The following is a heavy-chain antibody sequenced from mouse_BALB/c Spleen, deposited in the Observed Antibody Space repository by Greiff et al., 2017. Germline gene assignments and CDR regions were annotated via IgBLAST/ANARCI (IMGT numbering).Heavy chain of an antibody. CDR3: ASPIYYYGSSYGSWFAY. D-gene: IGHD1-1*01. J-gene: IGHJ3*01. CDR1: GYTFTSYD. Sequence: QVQLKESGAELVKPGASVKLSCKASGYTFTSYDINWVRQRPEQGLEWIGWIFPGDGSTKYNEKFKGKATLTTDKSSNTAYLQLSSLTSEDTAVYYCASPIYYYGSSYGSWFAYWGQGTLVTVSA. CDR2: IFPGDGST. V-gene: IGHV1-85*01.